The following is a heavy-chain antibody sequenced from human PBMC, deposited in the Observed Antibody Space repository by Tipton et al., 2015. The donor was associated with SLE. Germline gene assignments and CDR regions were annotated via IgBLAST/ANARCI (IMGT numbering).Heavy chain of an antibody. D-gene: IGHD3-10*01. J-gene: IGHJ4*02. Sequence: SLRLSCAASGFTFSSYSMNWVRQAPGKGLEWVSSISSSSSYIYYADSVKGRFTISRDNAKNSLYLQMNSLRAEDTAVYYCAREGYYGSGSYDYWGQGTLVTVSS. V-gene: IGHV3-21*04. CDR2: ISSSSSYI. CDR1: GFTFSSYS. CDR3: AREGYYGSGSYDY.